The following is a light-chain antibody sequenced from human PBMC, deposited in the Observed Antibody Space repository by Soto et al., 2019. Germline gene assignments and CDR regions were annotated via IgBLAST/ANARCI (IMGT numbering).Light chain of an antibody. J-gene: IGLJ2*01. V-gene: IGLV2-14*01. CDR3: SSYTSSSSLYVV. CDR2: DVS. CDR1: SSDVGAYNY. Sequence: QSALTQPASVSGSPGQSITISCTGTSSDVGAYNYVSWYQQHPGKAPKLMIHDVSNRPSGVSNRFSGSKSGNTASLTISGLQAEDEADYYCSSYTSSSSLYVVFGGGTQLTVL.